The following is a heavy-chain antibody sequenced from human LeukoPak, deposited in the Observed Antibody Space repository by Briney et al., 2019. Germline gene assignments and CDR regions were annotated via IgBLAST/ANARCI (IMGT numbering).Heavy chain of an antibody. Sequence: GGSLRLSCTASGFTFGDYAMSWVRQAPGKGLEWVGFIRSKAYGGTTEYAASVKGRFTISRDDSKSIAYLQMNSLKTEDTAVYYCTRDQETGDIVVVPSHWGQGTLVTVSS. CDR3: TRDQETGDIVVVPSH. V-gene: IGHV3-49*04. CDR2: IRSKAYGGTT. CDR1: GFTFGDYA. D-gene: IGHD2-2*01. J-gene: IGHJ4*02.